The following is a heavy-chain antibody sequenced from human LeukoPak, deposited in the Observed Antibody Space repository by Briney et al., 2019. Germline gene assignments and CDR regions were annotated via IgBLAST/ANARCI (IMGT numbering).Heavy chain of an antibody. CDR3: ARDRYGDGFAHFDY. CDR2: ITASGGT. Sequence: ASVKVSCKASGYTFTSYAMHWVRQAPGQGLEWMGWITASGGTNYPQKFQGRVAITRDTSITTAYMDLSRLTSDDTAVYYCARDRYGDGFAHFDYWGQGALVTVSS. V-gene: IGHV1-2*02. CDR1: GYTFTSYA. J-gene: IGHJ4*02. D-gene: IGHD5-24*01.